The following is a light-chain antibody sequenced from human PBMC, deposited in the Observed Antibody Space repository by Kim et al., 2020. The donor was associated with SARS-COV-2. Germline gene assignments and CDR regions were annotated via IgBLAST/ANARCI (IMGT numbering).Light chain of an antibody. CDR2: RAS. V-gene: IGKV3-15*01. CDR3: QQYNNWPRT. CDR1: QSVSSN. Sequence: EIVMTQSPATLSVSPGERATLSCRASQSVSSNLAWYQQKPGQAPRLLIYRASTRVTEVPARFSGSGSGTEFTLTISSLQSEDFAVYYCQQYNNWPRTFGQGTKVDIK. J-gene: IGKJ1*01.